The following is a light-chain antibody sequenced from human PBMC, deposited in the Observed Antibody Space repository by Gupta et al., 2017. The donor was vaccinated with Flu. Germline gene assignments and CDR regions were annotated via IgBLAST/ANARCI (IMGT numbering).Light chain of an antibody. CDR1: NLGVQY. V-gene: IGLV3-1*01. J-gene: IGLJ2*01. Sequence: SSELTQPPSVSVSPGQTAIITCSGDNLGVQYVCWYQQKPGQSPVLVIYQDNRRPSGIPERFSGSKSGNTGTLTSSGAQPMDEADYYCQAWDSGVIFGGGTKVTVL. CDR3: QAWDSGVI. CDR2: QDN.